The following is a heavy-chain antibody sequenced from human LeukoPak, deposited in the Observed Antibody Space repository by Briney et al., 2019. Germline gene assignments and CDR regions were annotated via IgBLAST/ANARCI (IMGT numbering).Heavy chain of an antibody. J-gene: IGHJ3*02. Sequence: GGSLRLSCAASGFTFSSYAMSWVRQAPGKGLEWVSAISGSGGSTYYADSVKGRFTISRDNSKNTLYLQMNSLRAEDTAVYFCARDDDSGSYFGQDVFDIWGQGTMVTVSS. V-gene: IGHV3-23*01. CDR1: GFTFSSYA. D-gene: IGHD1-26*01. CDR2: ISGSGGST. CDR3: ARDDDSGSYFGQDVFDI.